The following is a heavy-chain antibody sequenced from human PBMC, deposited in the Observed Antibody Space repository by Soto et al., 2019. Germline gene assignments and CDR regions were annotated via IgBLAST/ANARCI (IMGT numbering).Heavy chain of an antibody. CDR1: GYAFTSYD. CDR3: ARGPSWLSYYYYGMDV. J-gene: IGHJ6*02. D-gene: IGHD5-12*01. Sequence: ASVKVSCKASGYAFTSYDINWVRQATGQGLEWMGWMNPNSGNTGYAQKFQGRVTMTRNTSISTAYMELSSLRSEGTAVYYCARGPSWLSYYYYGMDVWGQGTTVTVSS. V-gene: IGHV1-8*01. CDR2: MNPNSGNT.